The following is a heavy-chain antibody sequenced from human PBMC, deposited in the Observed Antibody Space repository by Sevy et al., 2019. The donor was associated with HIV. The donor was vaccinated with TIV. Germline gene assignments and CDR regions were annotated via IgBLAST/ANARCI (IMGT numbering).Heavy chain of an antibody. J-gene: IGHJ5*02. Sequence: GSLRLSCAASGFTFSSYWMNWIRQAPGKGLEWVANIKQDGSEKYYVDSVKGRFTISRDNARNSLYLEMNTLRAEDTAVYYCATSGGETWGQGTLVTVSS. CDR1: GFTFSSYW. V-gene: IGHV3-7*01. D-gene: IGHD3-16*01. CDR2: IKQDGSEK. CDR3: ATSGGET.